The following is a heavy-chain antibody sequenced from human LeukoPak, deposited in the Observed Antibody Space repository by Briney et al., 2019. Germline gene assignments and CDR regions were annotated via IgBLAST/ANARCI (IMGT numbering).Heavy chain of an antibody. V-gene: IGHV3-30*03. CDR3: VRGHSAKKMYYSDSSGYRVDY. Sequence: GGSLRLSCAASGFTFSSYGMHWVRQAPGKGLEWVAVISYDGSNKYYADSVKGRFTISRDNSKNTLYLQMNSLRAEDTAVYYCVRGHSAKKMYYSDSSGYRVDYWGQGTLVTVSS. CDR1: GFTFSSYG. D-gene: IGHD3-22*01. CDR2: ISYDGSNK. J-gene: IGHJ4*02.